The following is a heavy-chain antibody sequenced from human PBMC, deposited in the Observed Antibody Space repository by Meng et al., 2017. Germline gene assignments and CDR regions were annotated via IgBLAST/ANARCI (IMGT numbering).Heavy chain of an antibody. D-gene: IGHD6-25*01. V-gene: IGHV1-2*06. CDR1: VSNFPDYN. CDR3: ARDEDISAAGKLFGDY. J-gene: IGHJ4*02. CDR2: INPKSGDT. Sequence: QGQLWQAGPEGKKPGAYRKVSFKPSVSNFPDYNIHWGRRAPGQGLEWMGRINPKSGDTHYAQKFQARVTMTGDTSISTAYMELSGLRSDDTAMYYCARDEDISAAGKLFGDYWGQGTLVTVSS.